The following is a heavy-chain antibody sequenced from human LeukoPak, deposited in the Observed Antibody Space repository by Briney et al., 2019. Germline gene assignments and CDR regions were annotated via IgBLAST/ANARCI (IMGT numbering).Heavy chain of an antibody. V-gene: IGHV1-8*01. CDR2: MNPNSGNT. CDR3: ARTRDGYKFGFDY. Sequence: ASVTVSCKASGYTFTSYDINWVRQATGQGNEWMGRMNPNSGNTGYAQKSQGRVTMTRNTSISTAYMELSSLRSEDTAVYYCARTRDGYKFGFDYWGQGTLVAVSS. CDR1: GYTFTSYD. D-gene: IGHD5-24*01. J-gene: IGHJ4*02.